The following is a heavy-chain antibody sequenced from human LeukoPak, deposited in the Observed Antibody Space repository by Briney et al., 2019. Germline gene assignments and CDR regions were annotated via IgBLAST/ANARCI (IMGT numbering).Heavy chain of an antibody. J-gene: IGHJ4*02. V-gene: IGHV3-23*01. CDR3: AKDFLYNVVDY. D-gene: IGHD3-10*01. Sequence: GGSLRLSCAASGFTFSNYAMTWARQAPGMGLGWVSSISGSGSSSYYADSVKGRFTVSRDNSKNTLHLQMNSPRAEDTAVYYCAKDFLYNVVDYWGQGTLVAVSS. CDR1: GFTFSNYA. CDR2: ISGSGSSS.